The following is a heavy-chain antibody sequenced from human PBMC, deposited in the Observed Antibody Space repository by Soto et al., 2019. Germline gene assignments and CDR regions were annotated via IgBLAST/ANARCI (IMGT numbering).Heavy chain of an antibody. CDR1: GDSVSTGSKY. CDR3: ARSGGGSGWL. D-gene: IGHD6-19*01. J-gene: IGHJ4*02. Sequence: SETLSLTCTVSGDSVSTGSKYWSWSRQPPGKALEWIAHIYSSGSTNYNPSLKSRVTISRDTSKNQFSLKMTSVTAEDTAVYYCARSGGGSGWLGGQGTLVTVSS. V-gene: IGHV4-61*01. CDR2: IYSSGST.